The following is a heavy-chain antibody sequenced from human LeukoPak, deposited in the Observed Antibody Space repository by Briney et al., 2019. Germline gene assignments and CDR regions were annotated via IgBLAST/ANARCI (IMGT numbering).Heavy chain of an antibody. J-gene: IGHJ5*02. V-gene: IGHV1-18*01. Sequence: ASVKVSCKASGYTFTSYGISWVRQAPGKGFRGLDWVSAYNVNTNYAQKLQGRVTMTTDTSTSTAYMELRSLRSDDTAVYYCARDFPRDYDILTGYYMAGWFDPWGQGTLVTVSS. CDR1: GYTFTSYG. CDR2: VSAYNVNT. CDR3: ARDFPRDYDILTGYYMAGWFDP. D-gene: IGHD3-9*01.